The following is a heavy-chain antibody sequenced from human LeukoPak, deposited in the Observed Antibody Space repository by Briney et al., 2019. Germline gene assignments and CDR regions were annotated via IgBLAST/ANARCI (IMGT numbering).Heavy chain of an antibody. CDR2: IYYSGST. D-gene: IGHD6-6*01. Sequence: PSETLSLTCTVSGASISGSTYYWGWIRQPPGKGLEWIGSIYYSGSTYYNPSLESRVTISVDTSKNQFSLKLSSVTAADSAVYYCARLTRLSTSPDRYYLDYWGQGTLVTVSS. J-gene: IGHJ4*02. V-gene: IGHV4-39*01. CDR1: GASISGSTYY. CDR3: ARLTRLSTSPDRYYLDY.